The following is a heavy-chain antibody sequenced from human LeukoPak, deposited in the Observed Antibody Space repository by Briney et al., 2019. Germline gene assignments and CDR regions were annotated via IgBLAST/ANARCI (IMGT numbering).Heavy chain of an antibody. V-gene: IGHV1-18*01. CDR3: ARVSRYSSSWYLCDY. Sequence: ASVKLSCKASGYTFTSYGISWVRQAPGQGLEWLGWISAYNGNTNYAQKLQGRVTMTTDTSTSTAYMELRSLRSDDTAVYYCARVSRYSSSWYLCDYWGQGTLVTVSS. CDR2: ISAYNGNT. J-gene: IGHJ4*02. CDR1: GYTFTSYG. D-gene: IGHD6-13*01.